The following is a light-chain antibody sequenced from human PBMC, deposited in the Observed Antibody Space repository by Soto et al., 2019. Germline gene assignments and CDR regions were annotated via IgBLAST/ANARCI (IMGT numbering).Light chain of an antibody. CDR3: SSYTSSSIPYV. CDR2: EVS. Sequence: QSVLTQPASVSGSPRQSITISCTGTSSDVGGYNYVSWYQQHPGKAPKLMIYEVSNRPSGVSNRFSGSKSGNTASLTISGLQAEDGADYYCSSYTSSSIPYVCGTGTQVTVL. J-gene: IGLJ1*01. CDR1: SSDVGGYNY. V-gene: IGLV2-14*01.